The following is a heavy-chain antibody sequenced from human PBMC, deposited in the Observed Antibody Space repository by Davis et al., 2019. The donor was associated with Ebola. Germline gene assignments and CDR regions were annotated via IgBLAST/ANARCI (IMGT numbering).Heavy chain of an antibody. J-gene: IGHJ5*02. CDR1: GGSISSGGYY. CDR2: TYYSGSP. Sequence: SETLSLTCTVSGGSISSGGYYWSWIRQQPGKSLEWIGYTYYSGSPYYKLSPKSRVTISVDMSKNKLSLTLSSVTAADTAVDYCARYARYYYDSSGYYYVLGWFDRWGQGTLVTVSS. V-gene: IGHV4-31*03. D-gene: IGHD3-22*01. CDR3: ARYARYYYDSSGYYYVLGWFDR.